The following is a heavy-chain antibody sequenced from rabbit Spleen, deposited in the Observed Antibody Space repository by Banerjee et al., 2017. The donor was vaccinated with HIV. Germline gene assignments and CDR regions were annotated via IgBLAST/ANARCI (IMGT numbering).Heavy chain of an antibody. J-gene: IGHJ4*01. Sequence: QLKESGGGLVQPGGSLKLSCKASGFTLSSYYMNWVRQAPGKGLEWIGYIDPVFGITYYANWVNGRFSISRENAQNTVFLQMTSLTAADTATYFCARDGAGGSYFNLWGQGTLVTVS. D-gene: IGHD8-1*01. CDR2: IDPVFGIT. CDR3: ARDGAGGSYFNL. V-gene: IGHV1S7*01. CDR1: GFTLSSYY.